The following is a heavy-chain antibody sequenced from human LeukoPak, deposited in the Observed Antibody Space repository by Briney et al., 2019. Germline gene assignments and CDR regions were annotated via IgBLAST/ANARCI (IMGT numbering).Heavy chain of an antibody. J-gene: IGHJ6*02. CDR1: GGSISSGGYY. V-gene: IGHV4-31*03. D-gene: IGHD1-1*01. Sequence: SETLSLTCTVSGGSISSGGYYWSWIRQHPGKGLEWIGYIYYGGSTYYNPSLKSRVTISVDTSKNQFSLKLSSVTAADTAVCYCARVAGTTSYYYYGMDVWGQGTTVTVSS. CDR3: ARVAGTTSYYYYGMDV. CDR2: IYYGGST.